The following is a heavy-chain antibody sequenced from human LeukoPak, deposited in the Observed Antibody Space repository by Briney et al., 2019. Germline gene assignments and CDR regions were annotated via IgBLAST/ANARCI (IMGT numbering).Heavy chain of an antibody. CDR1: GFTFSSYW. CDR3: ARPGQN. J-gene: IGHJ4*02. Sequence: GGSLRLSCAASGFTFSSYWMSWVRQAPGKGLEWVAFIRYDGSNKYYADSVKGRFTISRDNAKNTLYLQMNSLRAEDTAVYYCARPGQNWGQGTLVTVSS. V-gene: IGHV3-30*02. CDR2: IRYDGSNK.